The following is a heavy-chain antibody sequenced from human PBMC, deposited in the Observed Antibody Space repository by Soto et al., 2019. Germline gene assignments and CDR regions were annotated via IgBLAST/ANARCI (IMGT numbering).Heavy chain of an antibody. J-gene: IGHJ6*02. V-gene: IGHV3-74*01. CDR2: INSDGSST. CDR3: ARVGYPYVMDV. CDR1: GFTFSTYW. D-gene: IGHD2-15*01. Sequence: GGSLRLSCAASGFTFSTYWMYWVRQAPGKGLVWVSRINSDGSSTNYADSVKGRFTISRDNAKNTLYLQMNSLRAEDTAVYYCARVGYPYVMDVWGQGTSVTVSS.